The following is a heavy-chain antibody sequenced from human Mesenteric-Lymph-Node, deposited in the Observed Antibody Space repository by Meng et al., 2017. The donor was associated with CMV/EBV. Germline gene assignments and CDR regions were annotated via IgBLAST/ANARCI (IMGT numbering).Heavy chain of an antibody. V-gene: IGHV1-8*03. CDR1: GYTFTSYD. Sequence: ASVKVSCKASGYTFTSYDINWVRQATGRGLEWMGWMNPNSGNTGYAQKFQGRVTITRNTSISTAYMELSSLRSEDTAVYYCARSNVPGTFDIWGQGTAVTVSS. D-gene: IGHD6-6*01. CDR3: ARSNVPGTFDI. CDR2: MNPNSGNT. J-gene: IGHJ3*02.